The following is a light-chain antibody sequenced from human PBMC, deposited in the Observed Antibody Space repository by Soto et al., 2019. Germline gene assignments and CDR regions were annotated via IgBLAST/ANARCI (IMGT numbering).Light chain of an antibody. CDR2: AAS. Sequence: AIRMTQSPSSLSASTGDRVTITCRASQGISSYLAWYQQKPGKAPKLLIYAASTLQSGVPSRFSGSGSGTDFSLTISCLQSEDFATYYCQQLNSYPYTFGGGTEVEIK. CDR1: QGISSY. J-gene: IGKJ4*01. V-gene: IGKV1-8*01. CDR3: QQLNSYPYT.